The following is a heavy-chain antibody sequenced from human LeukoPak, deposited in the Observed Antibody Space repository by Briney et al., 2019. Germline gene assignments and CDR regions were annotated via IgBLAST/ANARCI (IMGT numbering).Heavy chain of an antibody. J-gene: IGHJ4*02. CDR1: GYSFTSYW. Sequence: GESLKISCKGSGYSFTSYWIGWVRQMPGKGLEWMGIIYPGDSDTRYRPSFQGQVTMSAHRCVSTAALQWSSLKASEIGMYYCARLPGYCSSTSCYKQQVTGVYYFDYWGQGTLVTVSS. CDR2: IYPGDSDT. V-gene: IGHV5-51*01. CDR3: ARLPGYCSSTSCYKQQVTGVYYFDY. D-gene: IGHD2-2*02.